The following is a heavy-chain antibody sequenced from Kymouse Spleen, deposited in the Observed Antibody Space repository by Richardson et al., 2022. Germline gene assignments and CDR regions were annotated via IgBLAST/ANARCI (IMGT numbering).Heavy chain of an antibody. V-gene: IGHV4-59*01. CDR1: GGSISSYY. D-gene: IGHD6-6*01. Sequence: QVQLQESGPGLVKPSETLSLTCTVSGGSISSYYWSWIRQPPGKGLEWIGYIYYSGSTNYNPSLKSRVTISVDTSKNQFSLKLSSVTAADTAVYYCAREEQLVGGWFDPWGQGTLVTVSS. CDR3: AREEQLVGGWFDP. J-gene: IGHJ5*02. CDR2: IYYSGST.